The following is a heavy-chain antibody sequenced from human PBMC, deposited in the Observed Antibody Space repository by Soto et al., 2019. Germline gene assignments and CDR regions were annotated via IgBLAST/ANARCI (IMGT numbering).Heavy chain of an antibody. Sequence: ASVKVSCKASGYTFTSYGISWVRQAPGQGLEWMGWISAYNGNTNYAQKLQGRVTMTTDTSTSTAYMELRSLRSDDTAVYYCARGIPSLRFFEWLLFDYWGQGTLVTVSS. CDR1: GYTFTSYG. V-gene: IGHV1-18*04. CDR2: ISAYNGNT. J-gene: IGHJ4*02. CDR3: ARGIPSLRFFEWLLFDY. D-gene: IGHD3-3*01.